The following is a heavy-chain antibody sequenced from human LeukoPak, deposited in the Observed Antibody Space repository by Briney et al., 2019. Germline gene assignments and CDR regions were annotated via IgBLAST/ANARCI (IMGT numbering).Heavy chain of an antibody. CDR1: GFTFSSYS. J-gene: IGHJ4*02. Sequence: GGSLRLSCAASGFTFSSYSMNWVRQAPGKGLEWVSSISSSSSYIYYADSVKGRLTISRDNAKNSLYLQINSLRAEDTAVYYCAREITTSYYYDSSGYIDYWGQGTLVTVSS. D-gene: IGHD3-22*01. CDR3: AREITTSYYYDSSGYIDY. V-gene: IGHV3-21*01. CDR2: ISSSSSYI.